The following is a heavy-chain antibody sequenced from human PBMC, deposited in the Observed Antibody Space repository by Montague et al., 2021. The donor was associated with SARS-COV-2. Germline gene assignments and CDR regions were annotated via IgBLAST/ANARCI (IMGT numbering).Heavy chain of an antibody. Sequence: SETLSLTCAVSGGSISNSQWWSWIRQPPGKGLEWIGEINHSGSTNYNPSLKSRVTISVDTSKNQFSLKLSSVTAADTAVYYCARDRYSSSWYGQKYYFDYWGQGTLVTVSS. CDR3: ARDRYSSSWYGQKYYFDY. CDR1: GGSISNSQW. D-gene: IGHD6-13*01. J-gene: IGHJ4*02. CDR2: INHSGST. V-gene: IGHV4-4*02.